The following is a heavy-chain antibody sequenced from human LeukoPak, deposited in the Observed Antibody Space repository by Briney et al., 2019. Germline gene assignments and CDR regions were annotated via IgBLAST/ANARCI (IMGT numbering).Heavy chain of an antibody. CDR2: IYYSGST. Sequence: SQTLSLTCTVSGGSISSGGYYWSWIRQHPGKGLEWIGYIYYSGSTYHNPSLKSRVTISVDTSKNQFSLKLSSVTAADTAVYYCARGYCSGGSCYFDYWGQGTLVTVSS. CDR1: GGSISSGGYY. V-gene: IGHV4-31*03. D-gene: IGHD2-15*01. CDR3: ARGYCSGGSCYFDY. J-gene: IGHJ4*02.